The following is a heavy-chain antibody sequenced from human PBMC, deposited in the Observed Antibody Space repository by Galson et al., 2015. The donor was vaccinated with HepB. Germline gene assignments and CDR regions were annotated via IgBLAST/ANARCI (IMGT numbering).Heavy chain of an antibody. CDR3: ARTRGYETFDY. CDR1: GFSFSIYA. D-gene: IGHD5-12*01. J-gene: IGHJ4*02. CDR2: IDNDVVTA. V-gene: IGHV3-23*05. Sequence: SLRLSCAASGFSFSIYAMNWVRQAPGKGLEWVSTIDNDVVTAFYVDSVTGRFTISRDNARNLLYLQMNGLRAEDTAVYFCARTRGYETFDYWGQGALVTVSS.